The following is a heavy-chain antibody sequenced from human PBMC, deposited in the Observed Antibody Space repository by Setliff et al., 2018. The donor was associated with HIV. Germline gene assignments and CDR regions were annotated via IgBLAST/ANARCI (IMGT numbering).Heavy chain of an antibody. D-gene: IGHD2-2*01. CDR3: ARGGTSSNWFGP. CDR2: IYNSVTT. CDR1: GASVNYNT. Sequence: PSETLSLTCSVSGASVNYNTWSWIRQAPGKGLQWIGFIYNSVTTNYNPSLKSRATISLDTSKNQFSLKLTSVTAADTVVYYCARGGTSSNWFGPWGQGTLVTVSS. V-gene: IGHV4-59*02. J-gene: IGHJ5*02.